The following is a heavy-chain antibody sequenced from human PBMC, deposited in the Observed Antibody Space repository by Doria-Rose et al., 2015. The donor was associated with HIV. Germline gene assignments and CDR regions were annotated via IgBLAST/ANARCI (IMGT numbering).Heavy chain of an antibody. V-gene: IGHV2-26*01. CDR2: IFSDDER. J-gene: IGHJ4*02. Sequence: ESGPVLVKPTETLTLTCTVSGGSLSSPGMGVSWIRQPPGKALEWLANIFSDDERSYKTSLKSRLTTSRCTSKSQVVLTMTDMDPADTATYYCARIESSRWYHKYYFDFWGQGTLVIVSA. CDR3: ARIESSRWYHKYYFDF. D-gene: IGHD6-13*01. CDR1: GGSLSSPGMG.